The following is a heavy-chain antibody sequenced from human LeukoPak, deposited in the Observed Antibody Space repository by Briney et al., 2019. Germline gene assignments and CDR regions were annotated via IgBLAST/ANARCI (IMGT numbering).Heavy chain of an antibody. Sequence: GGSLRLSCAASGFTFSSYAMSWVRQAPGKGLEWVSAISGSGGSTYYADFVKGRFTISRDNSKNTLYLQMNSLRAEDTAVYYCAKSHARYCSSTSCHGAMTDFDYWGQGTLVTVSS. CDR2: ISGSGGST. D-gene: IGHD2-2*01. V-gene: IGHV3-23*01. J-gene: IGHJ4*02. CDR1: GFTFSSYA. CDR3: AKSHARYCSSTSCHGAMTDFDY.